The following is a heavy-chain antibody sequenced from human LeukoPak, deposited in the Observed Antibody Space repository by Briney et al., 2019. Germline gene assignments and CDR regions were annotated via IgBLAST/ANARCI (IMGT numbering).Heavy chain of an antibody. Sequence: PSGTLSLTCAVSGGSISSSNWWSWVRQPPGKGLEWIGEIYHSGSTNYNPSLKSRVTISVDTSKNQFSLKLSSVTAADTAVYYCARVRYSSRGNAFDIWGQGTMVTVSS. CDR1: GGSISSSNW. CDR3: ARVRYSSRGNAFDI. J-gene: IGHJ3*02. V-gene: IGHV4-4*02. D-gene: IGHD6-13*01. CDR2: IYHSGST.